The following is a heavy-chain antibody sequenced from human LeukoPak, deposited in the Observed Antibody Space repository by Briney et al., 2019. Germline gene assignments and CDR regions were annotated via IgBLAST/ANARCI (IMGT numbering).Heavy chain of an antibody. Sequence: GGSLRLSCAASGFTFSSYGMHWVRQAPGKGLEWVAVIWYDGSNKYYADSVKGRFTISRDNSKNTLYLQMNSLRAEDTAVYYCAKVTSGYYHDYWGQGTLVTVSS. CDR2: IWYDGSNK. V-gene: IGHV3-33*06. CDR3: AKVTSGYYHDY. J-gene: IGHJ4*02. D-gene: IGHD3-22*01. CDR1: GFTFSSYG.